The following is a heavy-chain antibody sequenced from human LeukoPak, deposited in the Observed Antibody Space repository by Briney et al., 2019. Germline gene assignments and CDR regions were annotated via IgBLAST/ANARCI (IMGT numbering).Heavy chain of an antibody. CDR2: IYPGDADN. J-gene: IGHJ4*02. CDR3: ARALGYCSRTSCSFDL. Sequence: GESLKISCKASGYSFRSYWIGWVRQMPGEGLEWMGSIYPGDADNRYSPSFQGQVTISADKPITTAYLQWSSLKASDTAMYYCARALGYCSRTSCSFDLWGQGTLVTVSS. CDR1: GYSFRSYW. D-gene: IGHD2-2*01. V-gene: IGHV5-51*04.